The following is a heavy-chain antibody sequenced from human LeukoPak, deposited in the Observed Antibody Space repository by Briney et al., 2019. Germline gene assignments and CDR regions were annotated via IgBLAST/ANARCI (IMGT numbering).Heavy chain of an antibody. CDR1: GYSISSGYY. J-gene: IGHJ4*02. V-gene: IGHV4-38-2*02. D-gene: IGHD6-19*01. Sequence: SETLSLTCAVSGYSISSGYYWGWIRQPPGKGLEWIGSIYHSGSTYYNPSLKSRVTISVDTSKNPFSLKLSSVTAADTAVYYCARDRGSRSSGWYVDWGQGTLVTVSS. CDR3: ARDRGSRSSGWYVD. CDR2: IYHSGST.